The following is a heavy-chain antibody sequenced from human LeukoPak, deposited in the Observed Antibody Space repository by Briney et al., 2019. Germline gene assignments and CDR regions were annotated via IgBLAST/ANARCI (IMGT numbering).Heavy chain of an antibody. D-gene: IGHD3-10*01. V-gene: IGHV4-34*01. CDR2: INHSGSP. CDR1: GGSFSGYY. J-gene: IGHJ4*02. Sequence: SETLSLTCAVYGGSFSGYYWSWIRQPPGKGLEWIGEINHSGSPNYNPSLKSRVTISIDTSKNQFSLKLSPVTAADTAVYYCARQNWNYFQHPEEFDYWGQGTLVTVSS. CDR3: ARQNWNYFQHPEEFDY.